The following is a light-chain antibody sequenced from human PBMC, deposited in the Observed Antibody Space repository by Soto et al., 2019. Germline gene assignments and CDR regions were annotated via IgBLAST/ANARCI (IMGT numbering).Light chain of an antibody. Sequence: DIHLTQSPSLLSASVGDRVTITCRASQGISQYVAWYQQKPGKAPKXMIYAATVLQGGVPSRFSGTGSATECILTISSLQPEDFATYYCQQVNSYPLTFGGGTKVDIK. CDR3: QQVNSYPLT. CDR1: QGISQY. CDR2: AAT. V-gene: IGKV1-9*01. J-gene: IGKJ4*01.